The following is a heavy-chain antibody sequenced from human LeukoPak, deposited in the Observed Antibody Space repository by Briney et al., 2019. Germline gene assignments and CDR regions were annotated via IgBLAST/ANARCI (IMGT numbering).Heavy chain of an antibody. CDR1: GRSISSYY. D-gene: IGHD6-19*01. Sequence: PSETLSLTCTVSGRSISSYYWSWLRQPPGKGLEWLGYIYYSGSTNYNPSLKSRVTISVDNPKNQLSLKLSSVTAGHTAVYSCVSGLLQWLGSSNWFEPWGQGTLVSVSS. V-gene: IGHV4-59*01. CDR2: IYYSGST. J-gene: IGHJ5*02. CDR3: VSGLLQWLGSSNWFEP.